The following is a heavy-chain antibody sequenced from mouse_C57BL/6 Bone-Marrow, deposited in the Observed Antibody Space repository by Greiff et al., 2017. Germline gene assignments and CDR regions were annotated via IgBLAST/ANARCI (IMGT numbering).Heavy chain of an antibody. D-gene: IGHD2-5*01. CDR3: ARKAYYSNYAWFAY. CDR1: GFTFSDYG. Sequence: EVKVEASGGGLVKPGGSLKLSCAASGFTFSDYGMHWVRQAPEKGLEWVSYISSGSSTIDYAATVKGRFTISRDNAKNTLFLQMTSLRSEDTAMYYCARKAYYSNYAWFAYWGQGTLVTVSA. J-gene: IGHJ3*01. CDR2: ISSGSSTI. V-gene: IGHV5-17*01.